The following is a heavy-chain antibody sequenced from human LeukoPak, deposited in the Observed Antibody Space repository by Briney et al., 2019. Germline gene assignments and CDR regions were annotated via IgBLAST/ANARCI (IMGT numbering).Heavy chain of an antibody. Sequence: GGSLRLSCAASGFTVSSNYMSWVRQAPGKGLEWVSVIYSGGSTYYADSVKGRFTISRDNSKNTLYLQMNSLRAEDTAVYYCAKGIVDYGGTGVFYYYYMDVWGKGTTVTVSS. V-gene: IGHV3-53*01. CDR1: GFTVSSNY. CDR2: IYSGGST. J-gene: IGHJ6*03. D-gene: IGHD4-23*01. CDR3: AKGIVDYGGTGVFYYYYMDV.